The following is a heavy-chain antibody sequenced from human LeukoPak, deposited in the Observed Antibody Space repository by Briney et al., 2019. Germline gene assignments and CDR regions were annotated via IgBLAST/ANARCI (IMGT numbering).Heavy chain of an antibody. V-gene: IGHV4-59*08. J-gene: IGHJ4*02. CDR1: GGSINSYY. CDR2: IYSSGST. Sequence: PSETLSLTCTVSGGSINSYYWSWIRQPPGKGLEWIGYIYSSGSTTYNPSLKSRVTISVDRSKNQFSLKLSSVTAADTAVYYCATYLYGGDYGSYYFDYWGQGTLVTVSP. CDR3: ATYLYGGDYGSYYFDY. D-gene: IGHD4-23*01.